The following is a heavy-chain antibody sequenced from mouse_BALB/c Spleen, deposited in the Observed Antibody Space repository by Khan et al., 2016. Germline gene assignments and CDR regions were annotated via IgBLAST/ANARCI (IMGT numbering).Heavy chain of an antibody. J-gene: IGHJ3*01. Sequence: EVQLQESGPGLVKPSQSLSLTCSVTGYSITSGYYWNWIRQFPGNKLEWMGYISYDGTNYYNPSLKNRISITRDTSKNHFFLKLNSVTSEDTATYYCSSDGVTGTFAYWGQGTLVTVSA. V-gene: IGHV3-6*02. CDR1: GYSITSGYY. CDR2: ISYDGTN. D-gene: IGHD4-1*01. CDR3: SSDGVTGTFAY.